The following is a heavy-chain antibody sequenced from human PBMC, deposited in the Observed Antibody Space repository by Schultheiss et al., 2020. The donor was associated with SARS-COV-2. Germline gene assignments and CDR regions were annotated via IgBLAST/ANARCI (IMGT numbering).Heavy chain of an antibody. CDR2: VGGSGGRT. V-gene: IGHV3-23*01. Sequence: GGSLRLSCAASGFTFSDYYMSWIRQAPGKGLEWVSVVGGSGGRTYYADSVKGRFTISRDNSKNTLYLQMNSLRAEDTAVYYCARDRDDAFDIWGQGTMVTVSS. J-gene: IGHJ3*02. CDR3: ARDRDDAFDI. CDR1: GFTFSDYY. D-gene: IGHD5-24*01.